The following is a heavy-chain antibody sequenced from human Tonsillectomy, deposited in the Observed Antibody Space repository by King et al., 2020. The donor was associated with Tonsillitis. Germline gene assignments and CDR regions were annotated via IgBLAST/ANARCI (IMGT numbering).Heavy chain of an antibody. CDR1: GFTFSNYV. V-gene: IGHV3-23*04. CDR2: ISGRGDTT. CDR3: AKDHVTSGWWDFDY. J-gene: IGHJ4*02. D-gene: IGHD6-19*01. Sequence: VQLVESGGGLVQPGGSLRLSCAASGFTFSNYVMTWVRQAPGKGLEWVSSISGRGDTTYYADSVKGRFTISRDNSKNTLYLQMNSLRAEDTTVYYCAKDHVTSGWWDFDYWGQGTLVTISS.